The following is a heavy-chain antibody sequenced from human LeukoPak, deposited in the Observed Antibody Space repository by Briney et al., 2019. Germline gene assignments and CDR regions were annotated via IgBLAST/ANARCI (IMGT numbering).Heavy chain of an antibody. J-gene: IGHJ4*02. Sequence: PGGSLRLSCAASGFTFSSYAMSWVRQAPGRGLEWVSTFSGGGGATYNADSVKGRFTISRDNAKNTLYLQMNSLRAEDSAVYYCAKNLGGRAAFDYWGQGTLATVSS. CDR2: FSGGGGAT. CDR1: GFTFSSYA. V-gene: IGHV3-23*01. CDR3: AKNLGGRAAFDY. D-gene: IGHD3-16*01.